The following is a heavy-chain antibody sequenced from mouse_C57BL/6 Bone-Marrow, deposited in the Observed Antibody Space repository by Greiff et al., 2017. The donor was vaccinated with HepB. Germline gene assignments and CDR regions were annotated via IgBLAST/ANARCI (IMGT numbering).Heavy chain of an antibody. CDR1: GFTFSSYA. Sequence: EVQLVESGEGLVKPGGSLKLSCAASGFTFSSYAMSWVRQTPEKRLEWVAYISSGGDYIYYADTVKGRFTISSDNARNTLNLQMSSLKSEDTAMYYCTRGRGGVLRYYYAMDYWGQGTSVTVSS. J-gene: IGHJ4*01. D-gene: IGHD1-1*01. V-gene: IGHV5-9-1*02. CDR2: ISSGGDYI. CDR3: TRGRGGVLRYYYAMDY.